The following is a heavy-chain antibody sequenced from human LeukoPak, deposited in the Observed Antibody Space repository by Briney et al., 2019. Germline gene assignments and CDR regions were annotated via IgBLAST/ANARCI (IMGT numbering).Heavy chain of an antibody. Sequence: GGSLRLSCAASGFTFSSYWMHWVRQTPGKGLVWVSRINPDGSSTNYADSVEGRFTITRDNGKNMVYLQMNSLSGEDTAVYYCAREVRRGSDYFDYWGQGTLVTVSS. J-gene: IGHJ4*02. D-gene: IGHD6-19*01. V-gene: IGHV3-74*01. CDR3: AREVRRGSDYFDY. CDR2: INPDGSST. CDR1: GFTFSSYW.